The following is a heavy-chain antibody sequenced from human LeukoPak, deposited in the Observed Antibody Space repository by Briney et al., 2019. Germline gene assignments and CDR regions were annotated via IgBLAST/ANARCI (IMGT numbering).Heavy chain of an antibody. J-gene: IGHJ3*02. CDR3: AKVYGGNDAFDI. CDR1: GFTFGSYA. CDR2: ISGSGGST. D-gene: IGHD4-23*01. V-gene: IGHV3-23*01. Sequence: GGSLRLSCAASGFTFGSYAMSWVRQAPGKGLEWVSAISGSGGSTYYADSVKGRFTISRDNSKNTLYLQMNSLRAEDTAVYYCAKVYGGNDAFDIWGQGTMVTVSS.